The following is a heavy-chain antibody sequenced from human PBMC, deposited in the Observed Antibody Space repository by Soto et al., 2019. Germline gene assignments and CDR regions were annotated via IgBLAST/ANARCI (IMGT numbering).Heavy chain of an antibody. CDR1: GGTFSSYG. Sequence: VQLVQSGAEVKKPGSSVKVSCKASGGTFSSYGINWVRQAPGQGLEWMGGIIPIFGTTYYAQRCQDRVTITADESTSTAYMELSRPRSEATALYYCAGGPKVVVVAATGYYYYYGMDVWGQGTTVTVSS. V-gene: IGHV1-69*01. CDR2: IIPIFGTT. D-gene: IGHD2-15*01. CDR3: AGGPKVVVVAATGYYYYYGMDV. J-gene: IGHJ6*02.